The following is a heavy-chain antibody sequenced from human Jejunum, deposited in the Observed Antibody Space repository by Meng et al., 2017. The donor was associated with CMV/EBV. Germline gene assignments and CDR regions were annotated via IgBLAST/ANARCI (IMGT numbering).Heavy chain of an antibody. Sequence: SGVRGSTNYMGWVSQAPGKGLEWVSFIRGDDSTSYTDSVQGRFTISRDNSKNTVYLQMNSLRAEDTAVYYCARACRQVSNCYLDSWGQGIQVTVSS. CDR2: IRGDDST. J-gene: IGHJ4*02. CDR1: GVRGSTNY. CDR3: ARACRQVSNCYLDS. D-gene: IGHD4-11*01. V-gene: IGHV3-53*01.